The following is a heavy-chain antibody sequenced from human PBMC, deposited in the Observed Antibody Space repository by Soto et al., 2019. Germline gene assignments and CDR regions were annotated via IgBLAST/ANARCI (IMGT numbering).Heavy chain of an antibody. V-gene: IGHV4-30-4*01. CDR2: IYHSGGP. Sequence: PSETLSLTCTVSGGSISSVDYWSWIRQPPGKGLEWIGYIYHSGGPYYNPSLNSRATISVDTSQNQFSLKLSSVSAADTAVYYCARTKYYYDTTAYIFYXWGQGALVTVSX. CDR1: GGSISSVDY. D-gene: IGHD3-22*01. J-gene: IGHJ4*02. CDR3: ARTKYYYDTTAYIFYX.